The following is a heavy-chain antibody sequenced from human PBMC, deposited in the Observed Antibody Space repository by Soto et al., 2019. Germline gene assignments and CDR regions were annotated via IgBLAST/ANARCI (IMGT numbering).Heavy chain of an antibody. V-gene: IGHV3-21*01. D-gene: IGHD3-16*01. CDR1: GFTFSSYS. J-gene: IGHJ6*02. Sequence: GGSLRLSCAASGFTFSSYSMNWVRQAPGKGLEWVSSISSSSSYIYSADSLKGRFTISRDNAKNSLYLQMNSLRAEDTAVYYCARWGDYYYHAMDVWGQGTTVTVSS. CDR3: ARWGDYYYHAMDV. CDR2: ISSSSSYI.